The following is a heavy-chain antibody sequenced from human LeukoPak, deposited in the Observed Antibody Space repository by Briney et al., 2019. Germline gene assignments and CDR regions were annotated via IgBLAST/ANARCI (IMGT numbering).Heavy chain of an antibody. Sequence: SETLSLTCAVYGGSFSGYYWSWIRQPPGKGLEWIGEINHSGSTNYNPSLKSRVTISVDTSKNQFSLKLSSVIAADTAVYYCARGPALVYYYGSGSYYSFFDYWGQGTLVTVSS. CDR2: INHSGST. CDR1: GGSFSGYY. CDR3: ARGPALVYYYGSGSYYSFFDY. D-gene: IGHD3-10*01. J-gene: IGHJ4*02. V-gene: IGHV4-34*01.